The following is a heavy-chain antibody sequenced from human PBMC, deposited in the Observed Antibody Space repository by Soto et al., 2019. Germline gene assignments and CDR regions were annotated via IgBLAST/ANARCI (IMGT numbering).Heavy chain of an antibody. CDR1: GFSLSTSGVG. CDR3: AHKHIVVVTAIREEYVQH. J-gene: IGHJ1*01. CDR2: IYWDDDK. D-gene: IGHD2-21*02. Sequence: QITLKESGPTLVKPTQTLTLTCTFSGFSLSTSGVGVGWIRQPPGKALEWLALIYWDDDKRYSPSLKSRLTITKDTSKNPVVLTITNMEPVETATYYCAHKHIVVVTAIREEYVQHWGQGTLVTVSS. V-gene: IGHV2-5*02.